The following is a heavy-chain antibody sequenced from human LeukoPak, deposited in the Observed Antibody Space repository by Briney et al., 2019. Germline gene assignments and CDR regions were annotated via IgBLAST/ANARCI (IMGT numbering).Heavy chain of an antibody. J-gene: IGHJ4*02. V-gene: IGHV1-46*01. Sequence: ASVKVSCKASGHIFTNYYMHWVRQAPGQGLEWMGTINPSGGSTTYAQKFQGRVTMTRDTSTSTVYMELSSLRFEDTAVYYCARDHGSAYYRAPRHWGQGTLVTVSS. D-gene: IGHD3-10*01. CDR2: INPSGGST. CDR1: GHIFTNYY. CDR3: ARDHGSAYYRAPRH.